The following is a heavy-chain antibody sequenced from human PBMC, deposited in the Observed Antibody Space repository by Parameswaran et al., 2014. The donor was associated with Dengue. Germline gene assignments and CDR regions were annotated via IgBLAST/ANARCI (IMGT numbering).Heavy chain of an antibody. CDR3: AKDRSNWNVSPFDY. D-gene: IGHD1-1*01. V-gene: IGHV3-53*01. J-gene: IGHJ4*02. Sequence: RWIRQPPGKGLEWVSVIYSGGSTYYADSVKGRFTISRDNSKNTLYLQMNSLRAEDTAVYYCAKDRSNWNVSPFDYWGQGNPGHRLL. CDR2: IYSGGST.